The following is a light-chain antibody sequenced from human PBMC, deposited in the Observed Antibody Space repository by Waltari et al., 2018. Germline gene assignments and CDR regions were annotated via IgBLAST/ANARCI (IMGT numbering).Light chain of an antibody. CDR3: QQYKNWPPIT. CDR2: GAS. Sequence: EVLMTQSPVTLSVSPGGRATLSCRASQNVDSNLAWYQHKPGQAPRLLCYGASTRATGVPDRFRGSGAGTEFTLTISGLQSEDFAVYYCQQYKNWPPITFGQGTRLE. J-gene: IGKJ5*01. CDR1: QNVDSN. V-gene: IGKV3-15*01.